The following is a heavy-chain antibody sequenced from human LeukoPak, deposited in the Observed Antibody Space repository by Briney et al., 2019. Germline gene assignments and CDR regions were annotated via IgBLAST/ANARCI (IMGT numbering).Heavy chain of an antibody. D-gene: IGHD1-26*01. J-gene: IGHJ3*01. V-gene: IGHV3-7*01. CDR2: MNGDGSQI. Sequence: GGSLRLSCAASGFTFSSYAMHWVRRAPAKGLEWVAHMNGDGSQIYYMDFVKGRFTISRDNAKNSLYLQMNGLRAEDTAVYYCVAWGNSGNSWGQGTMVIVSS. CDR3: VAWGNSGNS. CDR1: GFTFSSYA.